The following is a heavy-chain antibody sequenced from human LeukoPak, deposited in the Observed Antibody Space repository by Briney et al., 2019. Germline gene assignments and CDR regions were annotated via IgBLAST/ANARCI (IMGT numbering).Heavy chain of an antibody. V-gene: IGHV4-34*01. CDR3: ARGYPYDHVWGSYRYFKYYFDY. J-gene: IGHJ4*02. Sequence: SETLSLTCAVYGGSFSGYYWSWIRQPPGKGLERIGEINHSGSTNYNPSLKSRVTISVDTSKNQFSLKLSSVTAADTAVYYCARGYPYDHVWGSYRYFKYYFDYWGQGTLVTVSS. CDR1: GGSFSGYY. CDR2: INHSGST. D-gene: IGHD3-16*02.